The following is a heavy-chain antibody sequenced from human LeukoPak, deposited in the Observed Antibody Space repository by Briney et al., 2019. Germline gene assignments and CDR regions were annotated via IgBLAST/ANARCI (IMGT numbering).Heavy chain of an antibody. CDR3: ARGTRPYDILTGYYSGDLDY. CDR1: GYTFTSYG. Sequence: ASVTVSCKASGYTFTSYGISWVRQAPGQGLEWMGWISAYNGNTNYAQKLQGRVTMTTDTSTSTAYMELRSLRSDDTAVYYCARGTRPYDILTGYYSGDLDYWGQGTLVTVSS. D-gene: IGHD3-9*01. CDR2: ISAYNGNT. V-gene: IGHV1-18*01. J-gene: IGHJ4*02.